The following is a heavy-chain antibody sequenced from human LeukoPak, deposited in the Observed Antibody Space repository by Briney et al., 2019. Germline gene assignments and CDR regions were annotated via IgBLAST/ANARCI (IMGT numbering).Heavy chain of an antibody. J-gene: IGHJ4*02. V-gene: IGHV3-48*01. CDR2: ISSSSSTI. D-gene: IGHD1-7*01. CDR1: GFTFSSYS. Sequence: QPGGSLRLSCAASGFTFSSYSMNWVRQAPGKGLEWVSYISSSSSTIYYADSVKGRFTISRDNAKNSLYLQMNSLRAEDTAVYYCARNLQTTPWGSPHYWGQGTLVTVSS. CDR3: ARNLQTTPWGSPHY.